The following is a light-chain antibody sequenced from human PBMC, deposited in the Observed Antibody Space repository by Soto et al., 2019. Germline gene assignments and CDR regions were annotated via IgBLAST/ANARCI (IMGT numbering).Light chain of an antibody. V-gene: IGLV2-14*01. CDR2: EVT. CDR3: SSYTTNSTWV. CDR1: SSDVGFYNF. J-gene: IGLJ3*02. Sequence: QSALTQPASVSGSPGQSITISCTGTSSDVGFYNFVSWYQQNPGKAPQSLIYEVTNRPPGVSNRFSGSKSGNTASLTVSGLQAEDEADYYCSSYTTNSTWVFDGGTKLTVL.